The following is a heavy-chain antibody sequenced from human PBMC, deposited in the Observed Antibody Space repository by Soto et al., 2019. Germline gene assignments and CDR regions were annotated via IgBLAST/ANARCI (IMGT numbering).Heavy chain of an antibody. CDR3: ARPHAYYYDSSGYYYQDAFDS. CDR2: IDPSDSYT. CDR1: GYSFTSYW. V-gene: IGHV5-10-1*01. Sequence: GESLKISCKGSGYSFTSYWISWVRQMPGKGLEWMGRIDPSDSYTNYSPSFQGHVTISADKSISTAYLQWSSLKASDTAMYYCARPHAYYYDSSGYYYQDAFDSWGQGTMVT. D-gene: IGHD3-22*01. J-gene: IGHJ3*02.